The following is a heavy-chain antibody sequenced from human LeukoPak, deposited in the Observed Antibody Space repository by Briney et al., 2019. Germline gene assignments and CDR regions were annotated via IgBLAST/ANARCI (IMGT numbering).Heavy chain of an antibody. D-gene: IGHD6-13*01. CDR2: IIPIFGTA. V-gene: IGHV1-69*05. CDR3: AREGIAAAGTPSNFDY. Sequence: ASVKVSCKASGGTFSSYAISWVRQAPGQGLEWMGGIIPIFGTANYAQKFQGRVTITTDESTSTAYMELSSLRSEDTAVYYCAREGIAAAGTPSNFDYWGQGTLVTVSS. J-gene: IGHJ4*02. CDR1: GGTFSSYA.